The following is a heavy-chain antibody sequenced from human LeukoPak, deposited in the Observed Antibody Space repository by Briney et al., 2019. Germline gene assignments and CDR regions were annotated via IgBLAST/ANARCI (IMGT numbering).Heavy chain of an antibody. CDR3: ARSRIAVALYYFDY. J-gene: IGHJ4*02. V-gene: IGHV1-69*04. CDR2: IIPILGIA. CDR1: GHTFTSFG. Sequence: EASVKVSRKTSGHTFTSFGFSWVRQAPGQGLEWMGRIIPILGIANYAQKFQGRVTITADKSTSTAYMELSSLRSEDTAVYYCARSRIAVALYYFDYWGQGTLVTVSS. D-gene: IGHD6-19*01.